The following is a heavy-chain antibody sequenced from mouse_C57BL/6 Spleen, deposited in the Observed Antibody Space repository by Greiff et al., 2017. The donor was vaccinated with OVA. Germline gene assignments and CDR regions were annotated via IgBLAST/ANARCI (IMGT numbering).Heavy chain of an antibody. Sequence: QVQLQQSGPELVKPGASVKISCKASGYTFTDYYINWVKQRPGQGLEWIGWISPGSGNTKYNEKFKGKATLTVDTSSSTAYMQLSSLTSEDSAVYFCATYYGSSYWYFDVWGTGTTVTVSS. CDR2: ISPGSGNT. CDR3: ATYYGSSYWYFDV. CDR1: GYTFTDYY. J-gene: IGHJ1*03. D-gene: IGHD1-1*01. V-gene: IGHV1-84*01.